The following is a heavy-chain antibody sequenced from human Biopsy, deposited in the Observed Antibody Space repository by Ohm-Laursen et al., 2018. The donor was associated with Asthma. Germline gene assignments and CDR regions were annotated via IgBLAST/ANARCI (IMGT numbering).Heavy chain of an antibody. V-gene: IGHV3-9*01. Sequence: SLRLSCTASGFSFDDCAMHWVRQAPGKGLEWVSSISWIRGNIDYAVSVKGRFTISRDNAKNSLYLQMQSLRPEDTAFYYCAKSADYYDSTDYLDFWGRGTLVTVSS. J-gene: IGHJ4*01. CDR1: GFSFDDCA. D-gene: IGHD3-22*01. CDR2: ISWIRGNI. CDR3: AKSADYYDSTDYLDF.